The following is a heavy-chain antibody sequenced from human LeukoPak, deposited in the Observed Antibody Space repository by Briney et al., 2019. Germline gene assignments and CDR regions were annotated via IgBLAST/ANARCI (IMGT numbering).Heavy chain of an antibody. CDR2: IKSRSDGGTT. J-gene: IGHJ5*02. CDR1: GFTFSNAW. D-gene: IGHD7-27*01. V-gene: IGHV3-15*01. CDR3: TTAAGEYWFDP. Sequence: GGSLRLSCAASGFTFSNAWMNWVRQGPGKGLEWVGRIKSRSDGGTTDYAAPVKGRFTISRDDSKTTLYLQMNSLKTEDTAVYYCTTAAGEYWFDPWGQGTLVTVSS.